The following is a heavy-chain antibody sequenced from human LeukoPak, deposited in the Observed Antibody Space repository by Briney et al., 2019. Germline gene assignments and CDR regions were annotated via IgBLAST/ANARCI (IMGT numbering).Heavy chain of an antibody. V-gene: IGHV4-30-4*07. Sequence: SETLSLTCGVSGGSISSGGYSWSWIRQPPGKGLEWIGYIYYSGSTYYNPSLKSRVIISVDTSKNQFSLKLSSVTAADTAVYYCAREYYDYVWGSYRFDYWGQGTLVTVSS. CDR1: GGSISSGGYS. CDR2: IYYSGST. CDR3: AREYYDYVWGSYRFDY. J-gene: IGHJ4*02. D-gene: IGHD3-16*02.